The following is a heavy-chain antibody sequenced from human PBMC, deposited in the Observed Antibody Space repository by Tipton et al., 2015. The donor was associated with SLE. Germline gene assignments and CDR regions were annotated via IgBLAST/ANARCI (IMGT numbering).Heavy chain of an antibody. CDR2: INGLFHTT. J-gene: IGHJ4*02. D-gene: IGHD3-10*01. CDR3: ARVSTFGELFGDFDY. V-gene: IGHV1-46*01. CDR1: GYTFTGYY. Sequence: QLVQSGAEMKNPGAAVRVSCKASGYTFTGYYLNWVRQAPGQGPEWMGGINGLFHTTTYAQKFQGRVTITTDTSTSVVHMELSSLMSHDTAVYYCARVSTFGELFGDFDYWGQGTMITVSS.